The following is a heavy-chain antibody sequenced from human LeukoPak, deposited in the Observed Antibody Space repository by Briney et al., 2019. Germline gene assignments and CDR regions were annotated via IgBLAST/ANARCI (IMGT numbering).Heavy chain of an antibody. J-gene: IGHJ4*02. CDR3: ARAALYCSSTSCYFDY. CDR2: IIPIFGTA. Sequence: ASVKVSCKASGGTFSSYAISWVRQAPGQGLEWMGGIIPIFGTANYAQKLQGRVTMTTDTSTSTAYMELRSLRSDDTAVYYCARAALYCSSTSCYFDYWGQGTLVTVSS. D-gene: IGHD2-2*01. V-gene: IGHV1-69*05. CDR1: GGTFSSYA.